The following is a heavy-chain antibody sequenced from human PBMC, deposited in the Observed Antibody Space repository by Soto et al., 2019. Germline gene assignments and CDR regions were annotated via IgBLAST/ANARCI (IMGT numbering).Heavy chain of an antibody. CDR2: TYYSGST. CDR3: ASALTENYYYYYMDV. D-gene: IGHD1-20*01. V-gene: IGHV4-59*01. CDR1: GGSIISYY. J-gene: IGHJ6*03. Sequence: SETLSLTCTVSGGSIISYYWSWIRQPPGKGLEWIGYTYYSGSTNYNPSLKSRVTISVDTSKNQFSLKLSSVTAADTAVYYCASALTENYYYYYMDVWGKGTTVTVSS.